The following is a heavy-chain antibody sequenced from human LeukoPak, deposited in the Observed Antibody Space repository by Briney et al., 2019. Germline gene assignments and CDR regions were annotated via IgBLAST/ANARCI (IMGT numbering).Heavy chain of an antibody. CDR2: ITWNSGNT. CDR1: GFTFDDYA. J-gene: IGHJ4*02. V-gene: IGHV3-9*01. CDR3: AKDFRIGYSAHFDY. Sequence: PGGSLRLSCAASGFTFDDYAMYWVRQAPGKGLEWVSGITWNSGNTDYADSVKGRFSISRDNSKNTLYLQMDSLRGEDTAVYYCAKDFRIGYSAHFDYWGQGALVTVSS. D-gene: IGHD2-21*01.